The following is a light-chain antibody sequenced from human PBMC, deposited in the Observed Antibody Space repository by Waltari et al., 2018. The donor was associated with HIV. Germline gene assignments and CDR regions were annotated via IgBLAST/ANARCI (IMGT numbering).Light chain of an antibody. Sequence: EIVLTQSPVTMALSPGERAHASCRASENMTSQNLAWYQQRSGQAPRLLIFGASRRNTGVPQRFSGAGSGPDFTLTVSSLEPEDFALYFCQQYETSPYTFGQGT. CDR2: GAS. CDR3: QQYETSPYT. J-gene: IGKJ2*01. V-gene: IGKV3-20*01. CDR1: ENMTSQN.